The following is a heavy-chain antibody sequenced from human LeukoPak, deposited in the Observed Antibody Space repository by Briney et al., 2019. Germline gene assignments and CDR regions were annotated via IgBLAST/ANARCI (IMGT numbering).Heavy chain of an antibody. J-gene: IGHJ4*02. CDR2: IFPNTGDT. CDR3: ARVWSYSLHFDY. V-gene: IGHV1-2*02. Sequence: ASVKVSCKASGYAFIGYYIHWVRQAPGQGLEWLGSIFPNTGDTRYAQKFQGRVTMTRDTSISTASMELRRLKSDDSAVYYCARVWSYSLHFDYWGQGTLVTVSS. D-gene: IGHD3-3*01. CDR1: GYAFIGYY.